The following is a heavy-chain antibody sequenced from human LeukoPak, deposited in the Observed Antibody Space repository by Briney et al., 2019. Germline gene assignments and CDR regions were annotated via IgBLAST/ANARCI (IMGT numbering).Heavy chain of an antibody. CDR3: ARSRWIQLWSTPEPSWY. V-gene: IGHV7-4-1*02. J-gene: IGHJ4*02. Sequence: GASVKVSCKASGYTFTSYAMNWVRQAPGQGLEWMGWINTNTGNPTYAQGFTGRFVFSLDTSVSTAYLQISSLKAEDTAVYYCARSRWIQLWSTPEPSWYWGQGTLVTVSS. CDR2: INTNTGNP. CDR1: GYTFTSYA. D-gene: IGHD5-18*01.